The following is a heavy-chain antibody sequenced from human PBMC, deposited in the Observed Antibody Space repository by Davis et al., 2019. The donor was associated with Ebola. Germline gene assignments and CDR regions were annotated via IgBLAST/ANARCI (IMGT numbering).Heavy chain of an antibody. J-gene: IGHJ4*02. CDR1: GYTFTGFY. Sequence: ASVKVSCKASGYTFTGFYIHWVRQAPGQGLEWMGWINPNSGGTNYAQKFQGRVTMTRDTSISTAYMELSRLRSDDTAVYYCAREQQLVRIDYWGQGTLVTVSP. D-gene: IGHD6-6*01. CDR3: AREQQLVRIDY. V-gene: IGHV1-2*02. CDR2: INPNSGGT.